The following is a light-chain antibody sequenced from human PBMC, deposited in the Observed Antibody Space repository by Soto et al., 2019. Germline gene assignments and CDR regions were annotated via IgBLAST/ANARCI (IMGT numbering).Light chain of an antibody. CDR2: ETS. CDR1: QSISRW. J-gene: IGKJ1*01. CDR3: QQYKDYWT. Sequence: IQSTQSPSSLSASVGDRVTVTCRASQSISRWLAWYQQKPGKAPKLLIYETSSLEDGVPSRFTGSGSGTEFSLTITSLQPDDFATYYCQQYKDYWTFGQGTKVDIK. V-gene: IGKV1-5*03.